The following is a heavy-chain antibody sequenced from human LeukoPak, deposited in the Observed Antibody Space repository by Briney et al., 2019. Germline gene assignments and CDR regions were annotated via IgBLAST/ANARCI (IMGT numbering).Heavy chain of an antibody. D-gene: IGHD3-22*01. Sequence: PGGSLRLSCAASGFTFNKYWLTWVRQAPGKGLEWVANINQDDSQIYYLESVEGRFTITRDNARNSLHLQMNSLRAEDTGVYYCARAPSEIGGYYPEYFRHWGQGTLVTVSS. CDR3: ARAPSEIGGYYPEYFRH. CDR2: INQDDSQI. V-gene: IGHV3-7*01. CDR1: GFTFNKYW. J-gene: IGHJ1*01.